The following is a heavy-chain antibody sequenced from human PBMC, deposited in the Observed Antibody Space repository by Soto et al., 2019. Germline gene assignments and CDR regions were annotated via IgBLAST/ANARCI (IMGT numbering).Heavy chain of an antibody. Sequence: VQLLESGGDLVQPGGSLRLSCVASGFILNNYAMSWVRQAPGKGLEWVSTIGDTDGDSDGVPWYEDSVKGRFTISRDNSANTLFLHMDNLRAEDSALYYCVKRGRNWGAFDFWGQGTTVVVSS. J-gene: IGHJ3*01. CDR3: VKRGRNWGAFDF. CDR2: IGDTDGDSDGVP. V-gene: IGHV3-23*01. D-gene: IGHD7-27*01. CDR1: GFILNNYA.